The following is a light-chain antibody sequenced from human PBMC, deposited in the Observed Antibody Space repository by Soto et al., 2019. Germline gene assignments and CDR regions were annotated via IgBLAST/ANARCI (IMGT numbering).Light chain of an antibody. V-gene: IGKV1-5*01. J-gene: IGKJ1*01. CDR1: EFISDW. Sequence: PMAQSPSTLSASLGERVNMTCRASEFISDWLAWYQQRPGQAPKLLIYDASTLESGVPGRFSGSGVGTHFTLTISGLQPEDFATYHCQHYNSYSRAFGQGTKVDIK. CDR3: QHYNSYSRA. CDR2: DAS.